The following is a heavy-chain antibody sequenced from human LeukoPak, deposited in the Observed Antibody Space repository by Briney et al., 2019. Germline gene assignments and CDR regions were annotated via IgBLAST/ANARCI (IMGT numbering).Heavy chain of an antibody. CDR2: IYSGGST. J-gene: IGHJ4*02. Sequence: HPGGSLRLSCAVSGFTVSNNYMSWVRQAPGKGLEWVSAIYSGGSTYYADSVKGRFTISRDNSENTLYLQMDSLRAEDTAVYYCARDRAWNYFDYWGQGTLVTVSS. CDR3: ARDRAWNYFDY. D-gene: IGHD3-3*01. V-gene: IGHV3-53*05. CDR1: GFTVSNNY.